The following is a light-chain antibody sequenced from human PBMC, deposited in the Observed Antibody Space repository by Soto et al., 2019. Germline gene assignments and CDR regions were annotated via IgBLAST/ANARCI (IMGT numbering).Light chain of an antibody. V-gene: IGLV2-14*01. CDR2: DVS. CDR1: SSDVGGYNY. Sequence: QSALTQPASVSGSPGQSITISCTGTSSDVGGYNYVSWYQQHPGKAPKLMIYDVSNRPSGVSNGFSGSKSGNTASLTISGLQAEDEADYYCSSYTSSSTLVVFGGRTKLTVL. J-gene: IGLJ2*01. CDR3: SSYTSSSTLVV.